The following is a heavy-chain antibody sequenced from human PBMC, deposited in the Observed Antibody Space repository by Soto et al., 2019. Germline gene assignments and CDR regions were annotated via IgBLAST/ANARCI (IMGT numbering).Heavy chain of an antibody. V-gene: IGHV1-18*01. CDR3: ARDRVTTVVTGLKYYYYGMDV. J-gene: IGHJ6*02. D-gene: IGHD4-17*01. Sequence: QVQLVQSGAEVKKPGASVKVSCKASGYTFTSYGISWVRQAPGQGLEWMGWISAYNGNTNYAQKHQGRVTMTTDTSTSTAYMELRSLRSDDTAVYYCARDRVTTVVTGLKYYYYGMDVWGQGTTVTVSS. CDR1: GYTFTSYG. CDR2: ISAYNGNT.